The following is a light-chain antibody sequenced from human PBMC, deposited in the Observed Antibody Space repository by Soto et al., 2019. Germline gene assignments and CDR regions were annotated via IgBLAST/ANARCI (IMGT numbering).Light chain of an antibody. CDR1: QSVSSY. V-gene: IGKV3-20*01. CDR3: QQYGDSPLT. CDR2: AAS. J-gene: IGKJ4*01. Sequence: EVVLTQSPATLSLSPGERATLSVGASQSVSSYLAWYQQKPGQAPRLLIYAASSRATGIPDRFSGSASGTDFTLTISRLEPEDFAVYHCQQYGDSPLTFGGGTKVDIK.